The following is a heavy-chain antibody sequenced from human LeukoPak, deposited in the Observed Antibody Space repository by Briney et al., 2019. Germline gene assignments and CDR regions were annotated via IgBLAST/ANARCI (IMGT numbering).Heavy chain of an antibody. J-gene: IGHJ4*02. Sequence: GGSLRLSCAASGFTFSSYGMNWVRQAPGKGLEWVSYISSSGSTIYYADSVKGRFTISRDNAKNSLYLQMNSLRAEDTAVYYCASGQAVFDYWGQGTLVTVSS. CDR3: ASGQAVFDY. D-gene: IGHD3/OR15-3a*01. V-gene: IGHV3-48*04. CDR1: GFTFSSYG. CDR2: ISSSGSTI.